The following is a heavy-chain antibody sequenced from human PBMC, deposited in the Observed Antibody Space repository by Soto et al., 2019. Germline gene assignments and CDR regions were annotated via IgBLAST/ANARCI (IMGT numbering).Heavy chain of an antibody. Sequence: SETLSLTCTVSGGSISSDDYYWSWIRQPPGKGLEWIGSIYHTGSTYYSKSLRSRLTMSVDTSKSQFSLRLSSVTAADTAVYYCARATGTLRSRNCDYWGQGSLVTVSS. CDR3: ARATGTLRSRNCDY. J-gene: IGHJ4*02. V-gene: IGHV4-30-4*01. CDR1: GGSISSDDYY. D-gene: IGHD1-1*01. CDR2: IYHTGST.